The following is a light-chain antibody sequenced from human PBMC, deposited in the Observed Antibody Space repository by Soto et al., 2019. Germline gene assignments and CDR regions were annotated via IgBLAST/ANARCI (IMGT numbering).Light chain of an antibody. Sequence: DIQMTQSPSSLSASVGDRVTITCRASQTIRTYLNWYQQKPGKAPRLLIYDASSLLSGVPSRFSGSGSGTDFTLTIASLQPEDVATYYCQQSDSTPYTFVQGTKVDI. CDR1: QTIRTY. V-gene: IGKV1-39*01. CDR2: DAS. J-gene: IGKJ2*01. CDR3: QQSDSTPYT.